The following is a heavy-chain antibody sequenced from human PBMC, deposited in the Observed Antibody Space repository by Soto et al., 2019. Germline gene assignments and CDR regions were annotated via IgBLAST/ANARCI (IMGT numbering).Heavy chain of an antibody. CDR2: ISSDGSNN. J-gene: IGHJ4*02. Sequence: QVQLVESGGGVVQPGRSLRLSCAASGFTFSNYAMHWVRQAPGKGLEWVAVISSDGSNNYYADSVKGRFTISRDNSKNPLFLHTNSLRAQLTVVYYWAGSKGWGGGSCHPYLWCGGQGAPVTASS. CDR1: GFTFSNYA. CDR3: AGSKGWGGGSCHPYLWC. V-gene: IGHV3-30-3*01. D-gene: IGHD2-15*01.